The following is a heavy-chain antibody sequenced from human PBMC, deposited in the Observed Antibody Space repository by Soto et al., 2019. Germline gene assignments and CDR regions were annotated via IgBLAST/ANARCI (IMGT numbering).Heavy chain of an antibody. CDR2: INSDGSST. CDR3: VRTSLVVAAATREGY. Sequence: EVQLVESGGGLVQPGESLRLSCAASGFTFSSYWMHWVRQAPGKGLVWVSRINSDGSSTSYAGSVKGRFTISRDNAKNTLYRQMNRLRAEDTAVYYCVRTSLVVAAATREGYWGQGTLFSV. D-gene: IGHD2-15*01. V-gene: IGHV3-74*01. CDR1: GFTFSSYW. J-gene: IGHJ4*02.